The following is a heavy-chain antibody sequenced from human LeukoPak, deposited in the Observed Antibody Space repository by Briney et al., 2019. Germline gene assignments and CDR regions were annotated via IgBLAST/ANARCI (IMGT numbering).Heavy chain of an antibody. V-gene: IGHV3-23*01. Sequence: PGGSLRLSCAASGFTYSSYAMSWVRQAPGKGLEWVSAISGSGGSTYYADSVKGRFTISRDNSKNTLYLQMNSLRAEDTALYYCARGRLVDRAAGVWGKGTTVTVSS. D-gene: IGHD6-19*01. J-gene: IGHJ6*04. CDR1: GFTYSSYA. CDR2: ISGSGGST. CDR3: ARGRLVDRAAGV.